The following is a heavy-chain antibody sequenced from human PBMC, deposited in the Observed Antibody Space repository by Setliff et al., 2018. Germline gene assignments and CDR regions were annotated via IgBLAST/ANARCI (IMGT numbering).Heavy chain of an antibody. CDR2: ISPSGST. CDR3: ARSPSSGAYWNPRPFYSDY. Sequence: ASETLSLTCSVSGASITSGGFYWTWIRQPAGKGLEWIGHISPSGSTTYNPSVKSRVTISLDTSKNHFSLKLDSVTAAYTALYYCARSPSSGAYWNPRPFYSDYWARGTLVTVSS. D-gene: IGHD1-26*01. J-gene: IGHJ4*02. CDR1: GASITSGGFY. V-gene: IGHV4-61*09.